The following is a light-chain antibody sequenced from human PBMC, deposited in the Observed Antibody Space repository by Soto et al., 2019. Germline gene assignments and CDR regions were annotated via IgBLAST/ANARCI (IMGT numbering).Light chain of an antibody. CDR2: DAS. J-gene: IGKJ5*01. V-gene: IGKV1-33*01. Sequence: DIQMTQSPSSLSASLGDRVTITCQASQYIDKFLNWYQQKSGKAPKLLISDASNLETGVPSRFSGGGSGTDFTFTITSLQPEDVAIYYCQQYDDLPITFGQGTRLEI. CDR1: QYIDKF. CDR3: QQYDDLPIT.